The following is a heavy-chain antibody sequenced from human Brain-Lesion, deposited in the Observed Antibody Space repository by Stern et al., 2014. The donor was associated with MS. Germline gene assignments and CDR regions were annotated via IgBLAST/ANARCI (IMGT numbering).Heavy chain of an antibody. D-gene: IGHD3-3*01. V-gene: IGHV1-2*02. J-gene: IGHJ6*02. CDR2: INPTTGGT. CDR3: ARDQRGITIFGVVTDYYYLGMDV. Sequence: VQLVESGAEVKKPGASVKVSCKTSGYIFTGYYIHWVRKAPGQGLELMAWINPTTGGTKYAQKFQGRVTMSRDTSISTAYVELSSLTSDDTAVYYCARDQRGITIFGVVTDYYYLGMDVWGQGTTVTVSS. CDR1: GYIFTGYY.